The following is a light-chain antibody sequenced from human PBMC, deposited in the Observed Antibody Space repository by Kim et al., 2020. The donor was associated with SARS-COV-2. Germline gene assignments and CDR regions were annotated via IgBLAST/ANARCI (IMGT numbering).Light chain of an antibody. CDR3: SSYAGTNNVYV. CDR2: DVN. V-gene: IGLV2-8*01. J-gene: IGLJ1*01. Sequence: QSVAILCPGACSDVGGYNFVSSHQQLPGTAPKLIIYDVNQRPSGVPNRFSGSKSGNTASLTVSGLQAEDEADYYCSSYAGTNNVYVFGTGTKVTVL. CDR1: CSDVGGYNF.